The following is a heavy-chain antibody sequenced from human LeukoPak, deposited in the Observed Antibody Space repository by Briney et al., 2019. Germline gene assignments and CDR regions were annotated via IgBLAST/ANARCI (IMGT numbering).Heavy chain of an antibody. CDR2: ISSTSNTI. V-gene: IGHV3-48*01. D-gene: IGHD6-19*01. CDR1: GFTFSGYI. Sequence: PGGSLRLSCAASGFTFSGYIMNCVRQAPGKGLEWVSFISSTSNTIYYADSVKGRFTVSRDNAKNSLYLQMNSLRAEDTAVYYCARDQWLDYWGQGTLVTVSS. J-gene: IGHJ4*02. CDR3: ARDQWLDY.